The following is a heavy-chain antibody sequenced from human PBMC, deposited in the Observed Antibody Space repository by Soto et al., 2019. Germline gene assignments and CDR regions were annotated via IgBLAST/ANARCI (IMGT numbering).Heavy chain of an antibody. D-gene: IGHD3-3*01. CDR3: ARGWSDDFDY. J-gene: IGHJ4*02. Sequence: QVQLQQWGAGLLKPSETLSLTCAVYGGSFSGYYWSWIRHPPVKGLEGIGEIIHSGSANYNPAHKCRVTISVHTTKNQFSLKLSSVTAAHPAVYYCARGWSDDFDYWGQGTLVTVSS. CDR1: GGSFSGYY. CDR2: IIHSGSA. V-gene: IGHV4-34*01.